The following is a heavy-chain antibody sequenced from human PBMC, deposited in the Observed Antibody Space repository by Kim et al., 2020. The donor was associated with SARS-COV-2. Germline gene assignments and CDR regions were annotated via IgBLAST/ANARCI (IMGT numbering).Heavy chain of an antibody. CDR3: AKDLLYVPGRGYFD. CDR2: LSGSIPDA. D-gene: IGHD3-10*01. J-gene: IGHJ4*01. Sequence: GGSLRLSCAASGFAFGDYAMSWVRRAPGKGLEWVSALSGSIPDAKYADSVRGRFTISRDNSKNTLFLRMDSLRVDDTAVYYCAKDLLYVPGRGYFD. V-gene: IGHV3-23*01. CDR1: GFAFGDYA.